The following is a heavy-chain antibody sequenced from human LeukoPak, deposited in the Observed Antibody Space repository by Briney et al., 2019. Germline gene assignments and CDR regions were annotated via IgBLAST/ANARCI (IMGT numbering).Heavy chain of an antibody. CDR2: TYYRSKWYN. CDR3: ARESWALRFLEWLSCFDY. D-gene: IGHD3-3*01. V-gene: IGHV6-1*01. CDR1: GDSVSSNSAA. J-gene: IGHJ4*02. Sequence: SQTLSLTCAISGDSVSSNSAAWNWIRQSPSRGLEWLGRTYYRSKWYNDYAVSVKSRITINPDTSKNQFSLQLNSVTPEDTAVYYCARESWALRFLEWLSCFDYWGQGTLVTVSS.